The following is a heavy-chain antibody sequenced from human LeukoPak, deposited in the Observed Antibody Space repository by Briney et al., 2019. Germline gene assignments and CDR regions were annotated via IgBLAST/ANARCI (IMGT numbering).Heavy chain of an antibody. CDR2: IYYSEST. D-gene: IGHD3-3*01. CDR3: ARLRYYDFWSGYIY. Sequence: SETLSLTCTVSGGSLSSSSYYWGWIRQPPGKGVGWNGSIYYSESTHYNPSLKSRVTISVDTSKNQFSLKLSSVTAEHTAVYYCARLRYYDFWSGYIYWGQGSLVTVSS. V-gene: IGHV4-39*01. J-gene: IGHJ4*02. CDR1: GGSLSSSSYY.